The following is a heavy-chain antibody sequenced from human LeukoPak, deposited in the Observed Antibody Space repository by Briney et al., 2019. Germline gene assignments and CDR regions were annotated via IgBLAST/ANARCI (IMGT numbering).Heavy chain of an antibody. V-gene: IGHV3-21*01. CDR1: GFTFTAYS. Sequence: GGSLRLSCASSGFTFTAYSMNWVRQAPGGGLEWISFISSTGHYIYYADTLKGRFTISRDNANSSLYLQISTLKAEDTAVYYCTRQWVRVMDVRGKGTTVTVS. CDR3: TRQWVRVMDV. J-gene: IGHJ6*03. D-gene: IGHD1-26*01. CDR2: ISSTGHYI.